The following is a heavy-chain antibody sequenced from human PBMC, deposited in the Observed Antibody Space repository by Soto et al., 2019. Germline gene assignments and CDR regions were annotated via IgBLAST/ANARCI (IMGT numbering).Heavy chain of an antibody. CDR2: MYSGGST. V-gene: IGHV3-53*01. Sequence: GGSLRLSCAASGFTFSSYAMSWVRQAPGKGLEWVSVMYSGGSTYYADSVKGRFTISRDSSKNTVYLQMNSLRAEDTAVYYCAREFLGFDYWGQGTLVTVSS. J-gene: IGHJ4*02. CDR3: AREFLGFDY. D-gene: IGHD7-27*01. CDR1: GFTFSSYA.